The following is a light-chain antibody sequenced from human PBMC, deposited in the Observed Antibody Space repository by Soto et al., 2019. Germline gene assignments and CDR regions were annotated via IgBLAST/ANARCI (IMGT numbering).Light chain of an antibody. J-gene: IGLJ1*01. CDR2: GNN. CDR3: QSYATGLSVLFV. Sequence: QSVLTQPPSVSGAPGQRVTISCTGSSSNIGAGYDVHWYQQLPGTAPKLLIYGNNTRPSGVPDRFSGSKSGTSASLAVTGLQAEDEADYYCQSYATGLSVLFVFGTGTKLTVL. CDR1: SSNIGAGYD. V-gene: IGLV1-40*01.